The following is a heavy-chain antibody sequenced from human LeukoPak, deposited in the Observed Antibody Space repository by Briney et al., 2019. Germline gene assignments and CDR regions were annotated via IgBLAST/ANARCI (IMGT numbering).Heavy chain of an antibody. V-gene: IGHV1-18*01. CDR3: ARANYYDPKLSGMDV. Sequence: GASVKVSCKASGYTFTSYGISWVRQASGQGLEWMGWISAYNGNTNYAQKLQGRVTMTTDTSTSTAYMELRSLRSGDTAVYYCARANYYDPKLSGMDVWGQGTTVTVSS. CDR1: GYTFTSYG. CDR2: ISAYNGNT. J-gene: IGHJ6*02. D-gene: IGHD3-22*01.